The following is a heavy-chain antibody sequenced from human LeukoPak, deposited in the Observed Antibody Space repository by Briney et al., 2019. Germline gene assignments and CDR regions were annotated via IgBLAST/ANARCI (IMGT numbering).Heavy chain of an antibody. Sequence: NPSEPLSLSCTVSSGSISRSSYYWGCIRQPPGKGLEWMGRIYYSGRNYYNPSLKSRVTISVGTYKNQLCLKLSSLTAADPAVYYCARQSTGSGYYYYYYYGMDVWGQGTTVTVSS. V-gene: IGHV4-39*01. D-gene: IGHD3-22*01. CDR2: IYYSGRN. CDR3: ARQSTGSGYYYYYYYGMDV. J-gene: IGHJ6*02. CDR1: SGSISRSSYY.